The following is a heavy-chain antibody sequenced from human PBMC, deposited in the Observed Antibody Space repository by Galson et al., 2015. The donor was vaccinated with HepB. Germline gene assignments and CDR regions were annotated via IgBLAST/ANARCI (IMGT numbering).Heavy chain of an antibody. Sequence: SLRLPCAASGFTFTRYALTWVRQAPGKRLEWVSVIYSGGSTYYADSVKGRFTISRHNSKNTLYLQMNSLRAEDTAVYYCARGGLYYFSSGCYGQTWGQGTLVTVSS. D-gene: IGHD3-10*01. CDR2: IYSGGST. J-gene: IGHJ5*02. CDR3: ARGGLYYFSSGCYGQT. V-gene: IGHV3-53*04. CDR1: GFTFTRYA.